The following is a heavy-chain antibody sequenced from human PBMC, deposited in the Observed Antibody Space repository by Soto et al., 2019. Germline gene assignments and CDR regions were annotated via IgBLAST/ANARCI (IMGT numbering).Heavy chain of an antibody. Sequence: KASETLSLTCTVSGGSISSGDYYWSWIRQPPGKGLEWIGYIYYSGSTYYNPSLKSRVTISVDTSKNQFSLKLSSVTAADTAVYYCAIVYGEVYAFDIWGQGTMVTVSS. CDR2: IYYSGST. CDR3: AIVYGEVYAFDI. D-gene: IGHD4-17*01. J-gene: IGHJ3*02. CDR1: GGSISSGDYY. V-gene: IGHV4-30-4*01.